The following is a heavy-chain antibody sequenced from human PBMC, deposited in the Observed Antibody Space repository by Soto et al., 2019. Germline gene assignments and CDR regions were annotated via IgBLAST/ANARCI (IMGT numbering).Heavy chain of an antibody. CDR1: GFTFDDYA. CDR3: AKSRPPSPIAVAGETYAFDI. J-gene: IGHJ3*02. CDR2: ISWNSGSI. Sequence: GGSLRLSCAASGFTFDDYAMHWVRQAPGKGLEWVSGISWNSGSIGYADSVKGRFTISRDNAKNSLYLQMNSLRAEDTALYYCAKSRPPSPIAVAGETYAFDIWGQGTMVTVSS. V-gene: IGHV3-9*01. D-gene: IGHD6-19*01.